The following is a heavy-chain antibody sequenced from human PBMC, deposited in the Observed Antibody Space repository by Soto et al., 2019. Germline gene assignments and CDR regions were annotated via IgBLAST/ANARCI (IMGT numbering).Heavy chain of an antibody. CDR1: GYTFTGYY. CDR2: INPNSGGT. Sequence: ASVKVSCKASGYTFTGYYMHWVRQAPGQGLEWMGWINPNSGGTNYAQKFQGRVTMTRDTSISTAYMELSRLRSDDTAVYYCARDIYKDYDSSGYYPFDYWGQGTLVTVSS. D-gene: IGHD3-22*01. J-gene: IGHJ4*02. V-gene: IGHV1-2*02. CDR3: ARDIYKDYDSSGYYPFDY.